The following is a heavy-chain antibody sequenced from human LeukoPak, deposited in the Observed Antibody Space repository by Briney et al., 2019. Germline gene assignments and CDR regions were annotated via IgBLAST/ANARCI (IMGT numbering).Heavy chain of an antibody. CDR2: IYYSGST. D-gene: IGHD5-24*01. CDR1: GASISSYY. Sequence: SGTLSLTCTVSGASISSYYWSWIRKPPGKGLEWIGYIYYSGSTNYNPSLKSRVTISVDTSKNQFSLKLSSVTAADTAVYYCARGGDGYNLGAFDIWGQGTMVTVSS. J-gene: IGHJ3*02. V-gene: IGHV4-59*01. CDR3: ARGGDGYNLGAFDI.